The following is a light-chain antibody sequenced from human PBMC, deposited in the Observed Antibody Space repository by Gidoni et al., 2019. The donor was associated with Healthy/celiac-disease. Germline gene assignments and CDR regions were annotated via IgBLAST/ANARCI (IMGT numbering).Light chain of an antibody. Sequence: ELVMTQSPATLSVSPGERATLSCRASQSVSSNLAWYQQKPGQAPRLLIYGASTRATGIPARCSGSGSGTEFTLTISSLQSEDFAVYYCQQYNNWPLTFGQXTKVEIK. CDR1: QSVSSN. V-gene: IGKV3-15*01. CDR3: QQYNNWPLT. J-gene: IGKJ1*01. CDR2: GAS.